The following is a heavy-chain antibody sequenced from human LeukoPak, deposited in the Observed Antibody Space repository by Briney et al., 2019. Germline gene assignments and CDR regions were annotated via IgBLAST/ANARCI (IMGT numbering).Heavy chain of an antibody. Sequence: GGSLRLSCAASGFTFSSYAMSWVRQAPGKGLEWVSAISGSGGSTYYADSVKGRFTISRDNSKNTLYLQMNSLRAEDTAVYYCAKFARLIVVVPAATSWSQGTLVTVSS. CDR2: ISGSGGST. D-gene: IGHD2-2*01. J-gene: IGHJ5*02. CDR3: AKFARLIVVVPAATS. V-gene: IGHV3-23*01. CDR1: GFTFSSYA.